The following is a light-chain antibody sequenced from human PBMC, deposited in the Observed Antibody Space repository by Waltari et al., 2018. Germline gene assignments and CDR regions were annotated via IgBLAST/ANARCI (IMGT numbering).Light chain of an antibody. CDR1: QSVSRT. V-gene: IGKV3-20*01. CDR3: QKYGTHPAT. J-gene: IGKJ1*01. CDR2: DAS. Sequence: EIVFTQSPGTLYLSPGERATPSCRASQSVSRTLAWYQQKAGQAPRLLIYDASSRATDIPDRFSGSGSGTDFSLTISRLEPEDFAVYYCQKYGTHPATFGQGTRVEIK.